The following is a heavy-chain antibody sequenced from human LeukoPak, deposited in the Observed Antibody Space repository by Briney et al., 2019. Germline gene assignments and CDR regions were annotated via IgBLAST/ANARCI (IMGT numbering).Heavy chain of an antibody. D-gene: IGHD5-24*01. CDR1: GGSISSYY. J-gene: IGHJ4*02. Sequence: PSETLSLTCTVSGGSISSYYWSWIRQPPGKGLEWIGYIYYSGSTNYNPSLKSRVTISVDTSKNQFSLKLSSVTAADTAVYYCARDIIRGGYNKALGYYFDYWGQGTLVTVSS. V-gene: IGHV4-59*01. CDR3: ARDIIRGGYNKALGYYFDY. CDR2: IYYSGST.